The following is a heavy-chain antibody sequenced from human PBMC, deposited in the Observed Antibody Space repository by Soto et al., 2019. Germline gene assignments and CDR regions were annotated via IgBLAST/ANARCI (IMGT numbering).Heavy chain of an antibody. J-gene: IGHJ4*02. D-gene: IGHD4-4*01. CDR1: GGTFSSYA. CDR3: ARLGTVTNCADY. CDR2: IIPIFGTA. Sequence: SVKVSCKASGGTFSSYAISWVRQAPGQGLEWMGGIIPIFGTANYAQKFQGRVTITADESTSTAYMELSSLRSEDTAVYYCARLGTVTNCADYWGQGALVTVSS. V-gene: IGHV1-69*13.